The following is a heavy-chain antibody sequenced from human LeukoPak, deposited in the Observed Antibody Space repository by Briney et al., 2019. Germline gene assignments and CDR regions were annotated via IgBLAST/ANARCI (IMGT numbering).Heavy chain of an antibody. Sequence: SETLSLTCAVSGGSISSSNWWSWVRQPPGKGLEWIGEIYHSGSTNYNPSLKSRVTISVDKSKNQFSLKLSSVTAADTAVYYCASDLRGIAVAGAGGSSFGYWGQGTLVTVSS. V-gene: IGHV4-4*02. CDR2: IYHSGST. J-gene: IGHJ4*02. CDR1: GGSISSSNW. D-gene: IGHD6-19*01. CDR3: ASDLRGIAVAGAGGSSFGY.